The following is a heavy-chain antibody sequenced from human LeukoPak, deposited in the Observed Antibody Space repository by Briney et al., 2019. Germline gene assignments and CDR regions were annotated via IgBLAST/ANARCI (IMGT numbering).Heavy chain of an antibody. J-gene: IGHJ5*02. CDR3: ARGPLAFRRVAGIFS. V-gene: IGHV4-34*01. D-gene: IGHD6-19*01. CDR2: IIHSGGT. Sequence: PSETLSLTCAVSGGSFNGYSYTWIRQPPGKGLAWIGEIIHSGGTSYNPSLKSRLTISVDTSRKQFSLELTSVTAADTALYFCARGPLAFRRVAGIFSWGRGTQVTVSS. CDR1: GGSFNGYS.